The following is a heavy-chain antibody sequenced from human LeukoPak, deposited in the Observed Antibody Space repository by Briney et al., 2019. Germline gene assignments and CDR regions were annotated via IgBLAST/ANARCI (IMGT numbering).Heavy chain of an antibody. V-gene: IGHV3-48*02. CDR3: AISRGYSYGLDY. J-gene: IGHJ4*02. Sequence: GGSLRLSCSASGFTFSSYSMNWVRQVPAKGLEWVSYISGGSTIVYYADSMKGRFTISRDNANNSLYLQMNSLRDEDTALYYCAISRGYSYGLDYWGQGTLVTVSS. CDR2: ISGGSTIV. CDR1: GFTFSSYS. D-gene: IGHD5-18*01.